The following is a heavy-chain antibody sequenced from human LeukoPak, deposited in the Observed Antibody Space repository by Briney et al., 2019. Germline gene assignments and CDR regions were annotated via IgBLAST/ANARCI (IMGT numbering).Heavy chain of an antibody. J-gene: IGHJ4*02. CDR3: TRGPYYDSSGYYHAASFPFDY. Sequence: GGSLRLSCTASGFTFGDYAMSWVRQAPGKGLEWVGFIRSKAYGGTTEYAASVKGRFTISRDDSKSIAYLQMNSLKTEDTAVYYCTRGPYYDSSGYYHAASFPFDYWGQGTLVTVSS. CDR2: IRSKAYGGTT. D-gene: IGHD3-22*01. CDR1: GFTFGDYA. V-gene: IGHV3-49*04.